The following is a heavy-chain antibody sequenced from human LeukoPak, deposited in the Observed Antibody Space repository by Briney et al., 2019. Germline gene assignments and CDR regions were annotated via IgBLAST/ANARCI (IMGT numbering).Heavy chain of an antibody. Sequence: GGSLRLSCVASGFTFSGYWMTWVRQPPGKGLEWVAIIKQDGSEKYYVNSVKGRFTISRDNAKNSLYLQLNILRAEDTAVYYCARRRVVVTAPPRYNWFDPWGQGTLVTVSS. CDR2: IKQDGSEK. D-gene: IGHD2-21*02. V-gene: IGHV3-7*01. CDR1: GFTFSGYW. J-gene: IGHJ5*02. CDR3: ARRRVVVTAPPRYNWFDP.